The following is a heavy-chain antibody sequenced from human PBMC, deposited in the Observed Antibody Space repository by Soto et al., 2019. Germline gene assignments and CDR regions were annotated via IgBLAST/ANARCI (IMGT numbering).Heavy chain of an antibody. D-gene: IGHD3-22*01. Sequence: GGSLRLSCAASGVTVSSNYMNWVRQAPGKGPEWVSVIYSGGSTYYADSVKGRFTIFRDNSKNTLHLQMNSLRAEDTAVYYCSTAMTNYYYYYGMDVWGQGTTVTVSS. CDR3: STAMTNYYYYYGMDV. V-gene: IGHV3-53*01. CDR1: GVTVSSNY. CDR2: IYSGGST. J-gene: IGHJ6*02.